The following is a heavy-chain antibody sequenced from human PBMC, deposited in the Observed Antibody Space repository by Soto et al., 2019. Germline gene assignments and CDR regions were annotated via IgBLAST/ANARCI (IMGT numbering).Heavy chain of an antibody. CDR2: ISGYNGNT. CDR3: AAAGGNYFGMDV. CDR1: DHTFTYYG. Sequence: ASVKVSCKSSDHTFTYYGINWVRQAPGQGLEWMGWISGYNGNTHYAQKFQDRVTMSADTSTRTGYMEMRGLTSDDTAIYFCAAAGGNYFGMDVWGQGTTVTVSS. J-gene: IGHJ6*02. V-gene: IGHV1-18*01. D-gene: IGHD6-13*01.